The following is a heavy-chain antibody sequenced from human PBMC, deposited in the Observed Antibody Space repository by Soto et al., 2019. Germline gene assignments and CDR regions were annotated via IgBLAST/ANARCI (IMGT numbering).Heavy chain of an antibody. D-gene: IGHD3-10*01. CDR2: INYDGSRT. V-gene: IGHV3-74*01. CDR1: GFTFSTYW. J-gene: IGHJ4*02. Sequence: EVQLVESGGGLVQPGGSLRLSCAASGFTFSTYWMHWVRQPPGKGLVWVSRINYDGSRTDYADTGRGRFTVSRENAKTALYLQMNTLSAEGTAVYYSARGPRPTSVGTGAYWGQGTLGTVSS. CDR3: ARGPRPTSVGTGAY.